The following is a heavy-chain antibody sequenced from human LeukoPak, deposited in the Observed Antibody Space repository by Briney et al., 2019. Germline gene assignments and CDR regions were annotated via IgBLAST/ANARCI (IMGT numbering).Heavy chain of an antibody. Sequence: ASVKVSCKASGYTFTSYYMHWVRQAPGQGLEWMGVINPGDGTTSYAQKFQGRVTMTRDTSTSTVYMELSSLRSDDMAVYYCARWWDDGSGYSYYYGMDVWGQGTTVTVS. CDR3: ARWWDDGSGYSYYYGMDV. CDR1: GYTFTSYY. J-gene: IGHJ6*02. D-gene: IGHD3-22*01. V-gene: IGHV1-46*01. CDR2: INPGDGTT.